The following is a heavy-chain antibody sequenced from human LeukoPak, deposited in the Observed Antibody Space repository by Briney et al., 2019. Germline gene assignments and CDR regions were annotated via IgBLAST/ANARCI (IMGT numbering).Heavy chain of an antibody. J-gene: IGHJ4*02. V-gene: IGHV3-23*01. D-gene: IGHD3-10*01. CDR3: AKDGYYYGSGSYYRDLDY. Sequence: PGGSLRLSCAPSRFTFSSYALAWVRQAPGKGLEWVSAISGSGGSTYYADSVKGRFTISRDNSKNTLYLQMNSLRAEDTAVYYCAKDGYYYGSGSYYRDLDYWGQGTLVTVSS. CDR1: RFTFSSYA. CDR2: ISGSGGST.